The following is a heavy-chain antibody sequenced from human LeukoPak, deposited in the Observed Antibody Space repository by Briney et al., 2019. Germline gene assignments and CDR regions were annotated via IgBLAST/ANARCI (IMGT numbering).Heavy chain of an antibody. V-gene: IGHV4-34*01. CDR1: GGSISSYY. CDR3: ARGGRKRYYYDSSGYPYYFDY. Sequence: SETLSLTCTVSGGSISSYYWSWIRQPPGKGLEWIGEINHSGSTNYNPSLKSRVTISVDTSKNQFSLKLSSVTAADTAVYYCARGGRKRYYYDSSGYPYYFDYWGQGTLVTVSS. D-gene: IGHD3-22*01. CDR2: INHSGST. J-gene: IGHJ4*02.